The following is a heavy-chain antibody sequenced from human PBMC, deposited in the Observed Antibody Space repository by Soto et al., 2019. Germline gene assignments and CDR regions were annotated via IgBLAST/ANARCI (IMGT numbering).Heavy chain of an antibody. V-gene: IGHV4-30-4*08. CDR1: GGSISSGNYY. J-gene: IGHJ4*02. CDR2: ISYSGST. Sequence: PSETLSLTCPVSGGSISSGNYYWSWIRQPPGKGLEWIGFISYSGSTYYNLSLKSRVTISIDTSKNQFSLKLSSVTAADTAVYYCARVPDYWGQGILVTVSS. CDR3: ARVPDY. D-gene: IGHD2-2*01.